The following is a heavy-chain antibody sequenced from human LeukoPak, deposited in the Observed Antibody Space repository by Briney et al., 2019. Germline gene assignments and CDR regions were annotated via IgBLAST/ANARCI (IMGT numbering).Heavy chain of an antibody. D-gene: IGHD4-17*01. CDR1: GFTFGSSG. V-gene: IGHV3-30*18. Sequence: GGSLRLSCAASGFTFGSSGMHWVRQAPGKGLEWVALISYDGSHKYEADSVKGRFTISRDNSKNTLYLQMNSLRAEGTAVYYCAKAPDGDYHFDYWGQGTLVTVSS. J-gene: IGHJ4*02. CDR3: AKAPDGDYHFDY. CDR2: ISYDGSHK.